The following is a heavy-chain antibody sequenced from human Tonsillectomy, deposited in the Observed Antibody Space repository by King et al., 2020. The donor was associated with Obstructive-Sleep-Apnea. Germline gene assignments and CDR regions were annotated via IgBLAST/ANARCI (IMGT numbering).Heavy chain of an antibody. D-gene: IGHD3-22*01. V-gene: IGHV3-33*01. CDR1: GFTFSSYG. CDR3: ARGGGQTMIVVVTPDY. CDR2: IWYDGSNK. J-gene: IGHJ4*02. Sequence: VQLVESGGGVVQPGRSLRLSCAASGFTFSSYGMHWVRQAPGKGLEWVAVIWYDGSNKYYADSVKGRFTISRDNSKNTLYLQMNSLRAEDTAVYYCARGGGQTMIVVVTPDYWGQGTLVTVSS.